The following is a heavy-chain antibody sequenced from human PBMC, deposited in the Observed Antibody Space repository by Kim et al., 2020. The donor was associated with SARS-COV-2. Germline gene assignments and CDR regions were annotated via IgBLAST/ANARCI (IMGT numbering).Heavy chain of an antibody. Sequence: GGSLRLSCTASGFTFGDYAMSWVRQAPGKGLEWVGFIRSKAYGGTTEYAASVKGRFTISRDDSKSIAYLQMNSLKTEDTAVYYCTRAHNTGRWAYYYYYYMDVWGKGTTVTVSS. J-gene: IGHJ6*03. CDR2: IRSKAYGGTT. V-gene: IGHV3-49*04. D-gene: IGHD5-18*01. CDR1: GFTFGDYA. CDR3: TRAHNTGRWAYYYYYYMDV.